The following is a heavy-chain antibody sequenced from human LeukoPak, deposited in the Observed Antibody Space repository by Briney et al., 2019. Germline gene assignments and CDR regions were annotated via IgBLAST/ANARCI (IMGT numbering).Heavy chain of an antibody. CDR1: GYSFTSYW. D-gene: IGHD5-12*01. CDR2: ISPGDSKT. V-gene: IGHV5-51*01. Sequence: RGESLKISCKCSGYSFTSYWIGLVRQMPGKGLEWMGIISPGDSKTIYSPSFQGQVTISADKSISTAYLQWSSLKASGTAMYYCARLRGSGYDRFDYWGQGTLVTVSS. J-gene: IGHJ4*02. CDR3: ARLRGSGYDRFDY.